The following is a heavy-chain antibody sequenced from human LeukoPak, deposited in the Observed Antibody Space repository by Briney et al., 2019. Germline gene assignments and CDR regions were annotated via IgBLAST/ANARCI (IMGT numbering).Heavy chain of an antibody. D-gene: IGHD2-2*02. CDR1: GGSFSGYY. CDR2: INHSGST. CDR3: ARGLACSSTSCYTGNWFDP. J-gene: IGHJ5*02. V-gene: IGHV4-34*01. Sequence: SETLSLTCAVYGGSFSGYYWSWIRQPPGKGLEWIGEINHSGSTNYNPSLKSRVTVSVDTSKNQFSLKLSSVTAADTAVYYCARGLACSSTSCYTGNWFDPWGQGTLVTVSS.